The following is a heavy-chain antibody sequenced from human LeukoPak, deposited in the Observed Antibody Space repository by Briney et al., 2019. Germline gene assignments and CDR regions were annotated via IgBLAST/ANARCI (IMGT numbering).Heavy chain of an antibody. J-gene: IGHJ4*02. V-gene: IGHV3-23*01. CDR2: ISGGGGST. CDR1: GFTFSGYS. CDR3: AKGGKWDVTPFDY. Sequence: GGSLRLSCTASGFTFSGYSMNWIRQAPGKGLEWVSTISGGGGSTYYADSVKGRFTISRDSSKNTLYLQVNSLRAEDTAVYYCAKGGKWDVTPFDYWGQGTLVTVSS. D-gene: IGHD1-26*01.